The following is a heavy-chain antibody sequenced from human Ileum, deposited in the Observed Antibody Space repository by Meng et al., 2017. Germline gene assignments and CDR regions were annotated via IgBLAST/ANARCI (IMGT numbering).Heavy chain of an antibody. CDR2: MNTDKGNT. Sequence: QVQLVQSGAEVKKPGASVKVSCKASGYTFTTYGISWVRQAPGQGLEWMGWMNTDKGNTNYAQKFQGRVTMIRDTSTSTAYMELRSLRSDDTAVYYCAREGAYNGGDYWGQGTLVTVSS. CDR1: GYTFTTYG. CDR3: AREGAYNGGDY. J-gene: IGHJ4*02. D-gene: IGHD1-1*01. V-gene: IGHV1-18*01.